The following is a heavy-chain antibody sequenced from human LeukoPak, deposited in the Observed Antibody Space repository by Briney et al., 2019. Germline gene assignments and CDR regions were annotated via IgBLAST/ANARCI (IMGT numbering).Heavy chain of an antibody. CDR3: AKGMAAAGTNSYYFGVDV. CDR1: GFTFSSYA. CDR2: ISGSGGGT. J-gene: IGHJ6*02. D-gene: IGHD6-13*01. Sequence: GGSLRLSCAASGFTFSSYAMTWVRQAPGMGLEWVSAISGSGGGTYYADSVKGRFTISRDNSKNTLYLQMNSVRAEDTAIYYCAKGMAAAGTNSYYFGVDVWGQGTTVTVSS. V-gene: IGHV3-23*01.